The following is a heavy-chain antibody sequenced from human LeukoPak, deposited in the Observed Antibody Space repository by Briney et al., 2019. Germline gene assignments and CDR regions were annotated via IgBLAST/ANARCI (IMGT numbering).Heavy chain of an antibody. J-gene: IGHJ4*02. Sequence: GGSLRLSCAASGFTFSSYGMHWVRQAPGKGLEWVAFIRYDGSNKYYADSVKGRFTISRDNSKNTLYLQMNSLRAEDTAVYYCAEVFPCSSTSCYPFDYWGQGTLVTVSS. CDR1: GFTFSSYG. CDR2: IRYDGSNK. D-gene: IGHD2-2*01. CDR3: AEVFPCSSTSCYPFDY. V-gene: IGHV3-30*02.